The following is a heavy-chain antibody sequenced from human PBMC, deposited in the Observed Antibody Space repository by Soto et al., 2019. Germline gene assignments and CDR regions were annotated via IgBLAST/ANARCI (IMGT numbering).Heavy chain of an antibody. CDR3: ARFDVVGATNHF. Sequence: SETLSLTCTVSGGSISSYYWSWIRQPPGKGLEWIGYIYYSGSTNYNPSLKSRVTISVDTSKNQFSLKLSSVTAADTAVYYCARFDVVGATNHFWGQGTLVTVSS. V-gene: IGHV4-59*01. J-gene: IGHJ4*02. CDR1: GGSISSYY. CDR2: IYYSGST. D-gene: IGHD1-26*01.